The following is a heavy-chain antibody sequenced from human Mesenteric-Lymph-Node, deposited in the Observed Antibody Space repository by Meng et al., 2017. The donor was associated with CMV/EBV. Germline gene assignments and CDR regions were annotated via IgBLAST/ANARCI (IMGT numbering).Heavy chain of an antibody. CDR1: GGTFSSYA. Sequence: SVKVSCKASGGTFSSYAISWVRQAPGQGLEWMGGIIPIFGTANYAQKFQGRVTITTDESTSTAYMELSSLRSEDTAVYYCARDLTRLTYYDSSGYRRAFDIWGQETMVTVSS. D-gene: IGHD3-22*01. CDR2: IIPIFGTA. J-gene: IGHJ3*02. CDR3: ARDLTRLTYYDSSGYRRAFDI. V-gene: IGHV1-69*05.